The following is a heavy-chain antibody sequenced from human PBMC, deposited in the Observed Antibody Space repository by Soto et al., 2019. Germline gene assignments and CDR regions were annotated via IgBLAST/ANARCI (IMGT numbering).Heavy chain of an antibody. CDR2: IDPSDSYT. Sequence: GESVKISCKGSGYSFTSYWISWVRQMPGKGLEWMGRIDPSDSYTNYSPSFQGHVTISADKSISTAYLQWSSLKASDTAMYYCASGFWSGYYWYYYYGMDVWGQGTTVTVSS. CDR1: GYSFTSYW. J-gene: IGHJ6*02. D-gene: IGHD3-3*01. CDR3: ASGFWSGYYWYYYYGMDV. V-gene: IGHV5-10-1*01.